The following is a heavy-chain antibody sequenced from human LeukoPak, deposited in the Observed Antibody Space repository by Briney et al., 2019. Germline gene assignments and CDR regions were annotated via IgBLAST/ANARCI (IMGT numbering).Heavy chain of an antibody. CDR3: AKDKDTPATAQPQRGYFES. Sequence: GRSLRLSCAASGFTFSSYAMHWVRQAPGKGLEWVAVISYDGSNKYYADSVKGRFTISRDNSKNTLDLQMNSLRVEDTAVYFCAKDKDTPATAQPQRGYFESWGQGTLVTVSS. D-gene: IGHD2-15*01. J-gene: IGHJ4*02. CDR1: GFTFSSYA. CDR2: ISYDGSNK. V-gene: IGHV3-30-3*01.